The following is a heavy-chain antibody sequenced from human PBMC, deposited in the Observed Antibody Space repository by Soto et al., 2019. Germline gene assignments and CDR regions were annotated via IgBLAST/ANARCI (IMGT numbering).Heavy chain of an antibody. CDR2: IYYGGTT. D-gene: IGHD2-15*01. J-gene: IGHJ6*02. CDR1: GGSFNPNY. CDR3: ARHKVVVAATPFYDGMDV. V-gene: IGHV4-59*08. Sequence: PSETLSLTCTVSGGSFNPNYWSWIRQPPGKELEWVGYIYYGGTTNYNPSLKSRVTISVDTSKNQFSLKLSSVTAADTAVYYCARHKVVVAATPFYDGMDVWGQGALVTVSS.